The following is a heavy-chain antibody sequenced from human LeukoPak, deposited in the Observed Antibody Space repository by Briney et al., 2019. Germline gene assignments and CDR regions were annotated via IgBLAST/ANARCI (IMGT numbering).Heavy chain of an antibody. Sequence: GESLKISCKGSGYSFTSYWIGWVRQMLGKGLEWMGIIYPGDPDTRYSPSFQGQVTISADKSISTAYLQWSSLKASDTAMYYCARRQLLLWFGESDAFDIWGQGTMVTVSS. CDR2: IYPGDPDT. CDR1: GYSFTSYW. CDR3: ARRQLLLWFGESDAFDI. J-gene: IGHJ3*02. D-gene: IGHD3-10*01. V-gene: IGHV5-51*01.